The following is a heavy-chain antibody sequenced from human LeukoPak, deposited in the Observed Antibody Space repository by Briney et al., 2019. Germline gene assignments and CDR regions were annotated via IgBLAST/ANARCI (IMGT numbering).Heavy chain of an antibody. CDR1: GFTFSSYE. CDR3: ARDHLSSGASPDYYYYYYMDV. D-gene: IGHD6-19*01. CDR2: ISSSGSTI. V-gene: IGHV3-48*03. Sequence: GGSLRLSCAASGFTFSSYEMNWVRQAPGKGLEWVSYISSSGSTIYYADSVKGRFTISRDNAKNSLYLQMNSLRAEDTAVYYCARDHLSSGASPDYYYYYYMDVWGKGTTVTISS. J-gene: IGHJ6*03.